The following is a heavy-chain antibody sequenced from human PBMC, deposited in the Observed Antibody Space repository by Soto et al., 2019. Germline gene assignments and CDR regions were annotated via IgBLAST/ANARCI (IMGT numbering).Heavy chain of an antibody. CDR3: VKGEYYYDSSGYYPFDY. V-gene: IGHV3-64D*06. J-gene: IGHJ4*02. D-gene: IGHD3-22*01. CDR2: ISTNGGST. Sequence: TGRSLRLSCSASGFTFSIYAMHWVRQAPGKGLEYVSSISTNGGSTDYADSVKGRFTISRDNSKNTVYLQMSSLRVEDTAVYYCVKGEYYYDSSGYYPFDYWGQGTLVTVS. CDR1: GFTFSIYA.